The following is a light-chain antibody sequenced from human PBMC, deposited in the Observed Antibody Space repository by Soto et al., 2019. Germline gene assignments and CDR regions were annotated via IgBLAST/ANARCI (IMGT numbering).Light chain of an antibody. CDR3: QQYATTPRT. J-gene: IGKJ4*02. CDR1: QTLLYTSNNKSC. Sequence: DIVMTQSPDSLAVSLGERATINCKSSQTLLYTSNNKSCLAWYQQKAGQPPKLLFFWASSRESGVPDRFSASGTETDFTLTISSLQADDVAVYFCQQYATTPRTFGRGTRVEIK. V-gene: IGKV4-1*01. CDR2: WAS.